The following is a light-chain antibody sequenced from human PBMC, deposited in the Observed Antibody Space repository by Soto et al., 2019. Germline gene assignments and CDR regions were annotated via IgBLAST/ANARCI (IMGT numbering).Light chain of an antibody. Sequence: QSVLTQPPSVSGAPGQRVTISCTWSSSNIGAGYEVHWYQHLPGKAPKLLIYGNTNRPSGVPDRFSGSKSGTSASLAITGLQAEDEADYYCQSYDTSLSASYVFGGGTKVTV. V-gene: IGLV1-40*01. CDR1: SSNIGAGYE. CDR3: QSYDTSLSASYV. J-gene: IGLJ1*01. CDR2: GNT.